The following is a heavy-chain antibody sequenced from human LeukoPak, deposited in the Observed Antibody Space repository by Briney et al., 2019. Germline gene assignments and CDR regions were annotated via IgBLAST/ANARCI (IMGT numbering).Heavy chain of an antibody. Sequence: ASVKVSCKASGYTFTGYYMHWVRQAPGQGLEWMGWINLNSGGTNYAQKFQGRVTMTRDTSISTAYMELSRLRSDDTAVYYCASRVVPAAPLLPWGQGTLVTVSS. CDR2: INLNSGGT. J-gene: IGHJ5*02. CDR1: GYTFTGYY. CDR3: ASRVVPAAPLLP. V-gene: IGHV1-2*02. D-gene: IGHD2-2*01.